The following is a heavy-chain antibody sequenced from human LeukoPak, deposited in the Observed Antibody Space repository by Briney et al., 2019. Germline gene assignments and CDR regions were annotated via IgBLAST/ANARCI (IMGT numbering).Heavy chain of an antibody. CDR3: ARGVWGTSGYYTLDY. D-gene: IGHD3-3*01. CDR1: GFIFSTYW. V-gene: IGHV3-7*01. J-gene: IGHJ4*02. CDR2: IKEDGSES. Sequence: GGSLRLSCAASGFIFSTYWMSWVRQAPGKGLEWVANIKEDGSESHYVDSVKGRFTISRDNSKNTLYLQMNSLRAEDTAIYYCARGVWGTSGYYTLDYWGQGTLVTVSS.